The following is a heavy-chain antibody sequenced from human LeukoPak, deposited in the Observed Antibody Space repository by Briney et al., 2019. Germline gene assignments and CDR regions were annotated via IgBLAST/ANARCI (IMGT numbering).Heavy chain of an antibody. Sequence: PGGSLRLSCAASGFTFSSYAMSWVRQAPGKGLEWVSAISGSGGSTYYADSVKGRFTISRDNSKNTLYLQMNSLRAEDTAVYYCAKHVYSSSWTVFVDWFDPWGQGTLVIVSS. D-gene: IGHD6-13*01. CDR1: GFTFSSYA. V-gene: IGHV3-23*01. CDR3: AKHVYSSSWTVFVDWFDP. J-gene: IGHJ5*02. CDR2: ISGSGGST.